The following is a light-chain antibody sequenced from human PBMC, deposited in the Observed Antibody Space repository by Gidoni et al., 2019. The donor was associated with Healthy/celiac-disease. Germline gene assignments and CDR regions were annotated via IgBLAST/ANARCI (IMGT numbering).Light chain of an antibody. CDR3: SSYTSSSTPHVV. Sequence: QSAMTQPASVSGSPGQSIPISFTGTSSDVGGYNYVSLYQQPPGKAPQRMLYDVSNRPSGVSNRFSGSKSGNTASLTISGLQAEDEADYYCSSYTSSSTPHVVFGGGTKLTVL. V-gene: IGLV2-14*01. CDR1: SSDVGGYNY. CDR2: DVS. J-gene: IGLJ2*01.